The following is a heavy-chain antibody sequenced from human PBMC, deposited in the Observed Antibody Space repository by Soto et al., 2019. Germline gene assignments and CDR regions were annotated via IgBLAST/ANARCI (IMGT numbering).Heavy chain of an antibody. CDR1: GFTFNNYD. Sequence: GGSLRLSCAASGFTFNNYDIHWVRQATGKGLEWFAVIGAAGDTHYPGSVKGRFTISRENGKNSVYLQMNSLRAGDTAIYYCARDSGYDLTQPGMDVWGQGPTVTVS. V-gene: IGHV3-13*01. D-gene: IGHD5-12*01. J-gene: IGHJ6*02. CDR3: ARDSGYDLTQPGMDV. CDR2: IGAAGDT.